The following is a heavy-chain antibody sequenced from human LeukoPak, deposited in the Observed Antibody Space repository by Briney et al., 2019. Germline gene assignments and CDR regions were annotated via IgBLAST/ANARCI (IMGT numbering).Heavy chain of an antibody. CDR2: ISSDGSST. CDR1: GFTFSTYG. V-gene: IGHV3-74*01. J-gene: IGHJ4*02. CDR3: ARGLSGNYKFDY. D-gene: IGHD1-26*01. Sequence: PGGSLRLSCAASGFTFSTYGMHWVRQAPGKGLVWVSRISSDGSSTSYADSVKGRFTISRDNAKNTLYLQMNSLRAEDTAVYYCARGLSGNYKFDYWGQGTLVTVSS.